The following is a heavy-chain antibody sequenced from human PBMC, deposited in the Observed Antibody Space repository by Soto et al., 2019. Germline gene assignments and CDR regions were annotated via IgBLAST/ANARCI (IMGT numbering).Heavy chain of an antibody. Sequence: QVQLQESGPGLVKPSQTLSLSCTVSGGSTSSAAYYWSWIRQHPGKGLEWIGYISHSGSTYYTPSLKSRVIISADTSKNQFSLNLTSMTAADTAVYYYAREYTYGSNFFDCWGQGAPVTVSS. CDR3: AREYTYGSNFFDC. J-gene: IGHJ4*02. CDR1: GGSTSSAAYY. D-gene: IGHD5-18*01. CDR2: ISHSGST. V-gene: IGHV4-31*03.